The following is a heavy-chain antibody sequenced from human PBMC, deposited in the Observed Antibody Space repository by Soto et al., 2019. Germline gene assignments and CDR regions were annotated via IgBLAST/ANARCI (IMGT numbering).Heavy chain of an antibody. V-gene: IGHV4-34*04. CDR2: IYPSGRS. Sequence: QVQLQQWGAGLLKPSETLSLTCAVYSGSFSGYYWNWIRQSPGKGLEWIGEIYPSGRSNNNPDLKDRATRSVDPSKTQFSLKMTTLTAADTAVYYWARVGVTVSTRAFDVWGQGTMVTVSS. J-gene: IGHJ3*01. CDR3: ARVGVTVSTRAFDV. CDR1: SGSFSGYY. D-gene: IGHD2-2*01.